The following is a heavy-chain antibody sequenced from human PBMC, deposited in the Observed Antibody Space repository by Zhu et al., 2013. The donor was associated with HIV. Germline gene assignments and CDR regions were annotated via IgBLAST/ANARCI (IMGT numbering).Heavy chain of an antibody. CDR2: INPNSGGT. V-gene: IGHV1-2*02. CDR3: ARETFGVVITYNWFDP. CDR1: GYTFTGYY. Sequence: QVQLVQSGAEVKKPGASVKVSCKASGYTFTGYYMHWVRQAPGQGLEWMGWINPNSGGTNYAQKFQGRVTMTRDTSISTAYMELSRLRSDDTAVYYCARETFGVVITYNWFDPWGQGTLVTVSS. D-gene: IGHD3-3*01. J-gene: IGHJ5*02.